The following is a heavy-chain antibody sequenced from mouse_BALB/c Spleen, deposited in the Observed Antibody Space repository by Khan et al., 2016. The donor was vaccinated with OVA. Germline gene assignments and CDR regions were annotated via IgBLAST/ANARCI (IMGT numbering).Heavy chain of an antibody. CDR2: ISSLAYSI. CDR1: GYTFSDYG. Sequence: EVQLVESGGGLVQPGGSRKLSCAASGYTFSDYGMAWVRQAPGKGLEWVAFISSLAYSIYYADNVTGRFTISRENAKNTLYLEMSSLRSEDTAMYYWARSWAVEYWGKGTSVTVSS. J-gene: IGHJ4*01. V-gene: IGHV5-15*02. CDR3: ARSWAVEY.